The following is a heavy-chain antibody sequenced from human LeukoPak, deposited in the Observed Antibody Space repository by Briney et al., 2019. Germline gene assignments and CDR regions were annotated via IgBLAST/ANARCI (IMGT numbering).Heavy chain of an antibody. J-gene: IGHJ6*03. CDR2: IYTSGST. D-gene: IGHD3-22*01. CDR3: ARVGVLSIVVVSTSHYYYYMDV. V-gene: IGHV4-4*07. CDR1: GGSISSYY. Sequence: PSETLSLTCTVSGGSISSYYWSWIRQPAGKGLEWIGRIYTSGSTNYNPSLKSRVTMSVDTSKNQFSLKLSSVTAADTAVYYCARVGVLSIVVVSTSHYYYYMDVWGKGTTVTVSS.